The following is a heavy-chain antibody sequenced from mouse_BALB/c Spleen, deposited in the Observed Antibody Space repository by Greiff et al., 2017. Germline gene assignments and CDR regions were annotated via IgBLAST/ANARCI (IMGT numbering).Heavy chain of an antibody. D-gene: IGHD1-1*01. Sequence: EVQGVESGGGLVQPGGSMKLSCVASGFTFSNYWMNWVRQSPEKGLEWVAEIRLKSNNYATHYAESVKGRFTISRDDSKSSVYLQMNNLRAEDTGIYYCTRGYGSSYSDYWGQGTTLTVSS. CDR1: GFTFSNYW. J-gene: IGHJ2*01. CDR2: IRLKSNNYAT. V-gene: IGHV6-6*02. CDR3: TRGYGSSYSDY.